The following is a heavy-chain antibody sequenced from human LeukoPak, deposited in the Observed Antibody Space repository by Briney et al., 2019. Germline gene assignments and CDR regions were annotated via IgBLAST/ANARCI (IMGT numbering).Heavy chain of an antibody. CDR1: GFTFSSYE. CDR2: ISSGGSTI. D-gene: IGHD5-12*01. Sequence: GGSLRLSCAASGFTFSSYEMNWVRQAPGKGLEWVSYISSGGSTIYYADSVKGRFTISRDNAKNSLYLQMNSLRAEDTAVYYCARDGATFSGYDWYYYMDVWGKGTTVTVSS. CDR3: ARDGATFSGYDWYYYMDV. V-gene: IGHV3-48*03. J-gene: IGHJ6*03.